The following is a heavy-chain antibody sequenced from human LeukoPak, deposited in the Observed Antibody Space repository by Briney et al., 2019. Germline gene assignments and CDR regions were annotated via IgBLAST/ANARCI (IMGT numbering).Heavy chain of an antibody. Sequence: GSLRLSCAASGFTFSSYSMNWVRQAPGKGLEWVSYISSSSNTIYYADSVKGRFTISRDNAKNSLYLRMNSLRAEDTAVYYCARDTRTFDYWGQGTLVTVSS. D-gene: IGHD1-26*01. J-gene: IGHJ4*02. V-gene: IGHV3-48*01. CDR2: ISSSSNTI. CDR3: ARDTRTFDY. CDR1: GFTFSSYS.